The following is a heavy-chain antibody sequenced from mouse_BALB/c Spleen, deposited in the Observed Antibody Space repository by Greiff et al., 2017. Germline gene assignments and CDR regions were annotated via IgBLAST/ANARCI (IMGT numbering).Heavy chain of an antibody. CDR1: GFTFSDAW. Sequence: EVKLVESGGGLVQPGGSMKLSCAASGFTFSDAWMNWVRQSPEKGLEWVAEIRLKSNNYATHYAESVKGRFTISRDDSKSSVYLQMNNLRAEDTGIYYCTRLDTTVVEGYWGQGTLVTVSA. J-gene: IGHJ3*01. CDR3: TRLDTTVVEGY. CDR2: IRLKSNNYAT. V-gene: IGHV6-6*02. D-gene: IGHD1-1*01.